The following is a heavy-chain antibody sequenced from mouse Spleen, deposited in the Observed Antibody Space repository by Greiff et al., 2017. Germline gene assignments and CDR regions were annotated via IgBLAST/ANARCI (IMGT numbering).Heavy chain of an antibody. V-gene: IGHV1S81*02. J-gene: IGHJ2*01. CDR2: INPSNGVS. Sequence: QVQLQQPGAELVKPGASVKLSCKASGYTFTSYWMHWVKQRPGQGLEWIGEINPSNGVSSYNQKFKGKATLTVDKSSSTAYMELRSLTSEDSAVYYCARASTYYFDYWGQGTTLTVSS. CDR1: GYTFTSYW. CDR3: ARASTYYFDY. D-gene: IGHD6-1*01.